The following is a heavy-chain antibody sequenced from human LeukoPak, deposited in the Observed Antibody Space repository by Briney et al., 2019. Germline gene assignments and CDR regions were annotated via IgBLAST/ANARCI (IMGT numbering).Heavy chain of an antibody. D-gene: IGHD2-2*01. V-gene: IGHV1-18*01. CDR1: GYTFTSYG. CDR3: SRDGLLCSSTSCYTIFHD. Sequence: GASVKVSCRASGYTFTSYGISWVRQAPGQGLEWMGWISAYNGNTNYAQKLQGRVTMTTDTSTSTAYMELRSLRSDDTPVYRLSRDGLLCSSTSCYTIFHDWGQETLLTVSS. J-gene: IGHJ4*02. CDR2: ISAYNGNT.